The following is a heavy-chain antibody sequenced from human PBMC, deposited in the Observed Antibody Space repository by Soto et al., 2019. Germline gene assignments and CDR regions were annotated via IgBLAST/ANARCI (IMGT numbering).Heavy chain of an antibody. D-gene: IGHD2-2*01. CDR1: GYSFTSYW. CDR2: IYPGDSDT. V-gene: IGHV5-51*01. Sequence: PGESLKISCKGSGYSFTSYWIGWVRQMPGKGLEWMGIIYPGDSDTKYSPSFQGQVTISADKSISTAYLQWSSLKASDTAMYYCARLGNGNIVVVAAGLDYWGQGTLVTSPQ. J-gene: IGHJ4*02. CDR3: ARLGNGNIVVVAAGLDY.